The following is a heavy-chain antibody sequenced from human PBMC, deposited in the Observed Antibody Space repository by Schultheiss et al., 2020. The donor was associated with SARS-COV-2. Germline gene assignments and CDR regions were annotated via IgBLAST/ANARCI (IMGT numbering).Heavy chain of an antibody. CDR3: VRDRSWWTPYNCFDL. Sequence: GGSLRLSCAASGFTFSSYAMHWVRQAPGKGLEWVAVISYDGSNHYYADSVKGRFTISRDNAKNSLYLQMNSLRAEDTAVYYCVRDRSWWTPYNCFDLWGRGTLVTVSS. V-gene: IGHV3-30-3*01. CDR1: GFTFSSYA. J-gene: IGHJ5*02. D-gene: IGHD2-15*01. CDR2: ISYDGSNH.